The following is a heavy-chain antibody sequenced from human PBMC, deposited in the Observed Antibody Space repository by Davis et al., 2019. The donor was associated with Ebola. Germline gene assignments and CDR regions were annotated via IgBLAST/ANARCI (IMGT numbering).Heavy chain of an antibody. CDR3: AKGLRYKVATTPIDY. D-gene: IGHD5-12*01. J-gene: IGHJ4*02. CDR1: GFTFSSYA. Sequence: GESLKISCAASGFTFSSYAMSWVRQAPGKGLEWVSAISGSGGSTYYADSVKGRFTISRDNSKNTLYLQMNSLRAEDTAVYYCAKGLRYKVATTPIDYWGQGTLVTVSS. V-gene: IGHV3-23*01. CDR2: ISGSGGST.